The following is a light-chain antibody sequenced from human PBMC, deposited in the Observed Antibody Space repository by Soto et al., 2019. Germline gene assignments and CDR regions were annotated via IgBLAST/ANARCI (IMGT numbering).Light chain of an antibody. J-gene: IGLJ3*02. Sequence: QSVLTQPPSVSGAPGQRVSIYCTGSSSNIGAVYDVHWYQQLPGTAPKLLIYGNTNRPSGVPDRFSGSKSGTSASLAITGLQAEDEADYYCQSYDSSLSGSVFGGGTKLTVL. CDR1: SSNIGAVYD. V-gene: IGLV1-40*01. CDR2: GNT. CDR3: QSYDSSLSGSV.